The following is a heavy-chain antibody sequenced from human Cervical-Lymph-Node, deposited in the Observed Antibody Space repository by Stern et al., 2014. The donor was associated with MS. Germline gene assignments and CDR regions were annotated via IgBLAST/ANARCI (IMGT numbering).Heavy chain of an antibody. Sequence: LQLAESGGGVVQPGRSLRLSCTASGITLNSYAMHWVRQAPGKGLEWVAVISYDGREKKYVDSVKGRFTISRNNSRNTLYVQMNSLRPEDTAVYYCARDRFTSTWLDHDALDIWGQGTKVLVS. D-gene: IGHD2/OR15-2a*01. CDR2: ISYDGREK. V-gene: IGHV3-30*14. J-gene: IGHJ3*02. CDR3: ARDRFTSTWLDHDALDI. CDR1: GITLNSYA.